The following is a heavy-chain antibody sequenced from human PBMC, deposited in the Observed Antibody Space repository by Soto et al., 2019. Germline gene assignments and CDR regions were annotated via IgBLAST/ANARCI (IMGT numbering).Heavy chain of an antibody. J-gene: IGHJ4*02. Sequence: ASVKVSCKASGYTFTSYGISWVRQAPGQGLDWVGVIIAHYGNVKYAQKFQGRVSLTADTSASTAYMDLSSLRSDDTAVYYCARAAVIGRDVPSPVGLWGQGTQVTVSS. D-gene: IGHD2-21*01. V-gene: IGHV1-18*01. CDR2: IIAHYGNV. CDR1: GYTFTSYG. CDR3: ARAAVIGRDVPSPVGL.